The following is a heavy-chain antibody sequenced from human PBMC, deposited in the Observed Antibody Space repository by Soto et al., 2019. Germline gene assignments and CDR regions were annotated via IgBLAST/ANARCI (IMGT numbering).Heavy chain of an antibody. CDR2: ISYDGSNK. D-gene: IGHD4-17*01. CDR1: GFTFSSYG. CDR3: AKRYDYGDYGFDY. V-gene: IGHV3-30*18. J-gene: IGHJ4*02. Sequence: QVQLVESGGGVVQPGRSLRLSCAASGFTFSSYGMHWVRQAPGKGLEWVAVISYDGSNKYYADSVKGRFTISRDNSKNTLYLQMNSLRAEDTAVDYCAKRYDYGDYGFDYWGQGTLVTVSS.